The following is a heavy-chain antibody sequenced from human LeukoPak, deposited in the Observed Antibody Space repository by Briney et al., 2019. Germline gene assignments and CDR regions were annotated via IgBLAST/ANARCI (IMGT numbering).Heavy chain of an antibody. Sequence: ASVKVSCKASGYTFTSYYMHWVRQAPGQGLEWMGIINPSGDSTSYAQKFQGRVTMTRDMSTSTVYMELSSLRSEDTAVYYRARDLYGGPDDYWGQGTLVTVSS. CDR1: GYTFTSYY. CDR3: ARDLYGGPDDY. J-gene: IGHJ4*02. D-gene: IGHD4-23*01. V-gene: IGHV1-46*01. CDR2: INPSGDST.